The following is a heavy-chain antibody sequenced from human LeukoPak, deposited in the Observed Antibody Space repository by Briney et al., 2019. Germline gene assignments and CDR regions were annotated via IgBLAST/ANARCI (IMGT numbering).Heavy chain of an antibody. CDR3: ARHSYYGSTTTYMDV. V-gene: IGHV4-59*08. CDR1: GGSISSYY. CDR2: IYYSGST. Sequence: PSETLSLTCTVSGGSISSYYWSWIRQPPGKGLEWIGYIYYSGSTNYNPSLKSRVTISVETSKNEFSLKLRSVTAADTAVYYCARHSYYGSTTTYMDVWGKGTTVTISS. J-gene: IGHJ6*03. D-gene: IGHD3-10*01.